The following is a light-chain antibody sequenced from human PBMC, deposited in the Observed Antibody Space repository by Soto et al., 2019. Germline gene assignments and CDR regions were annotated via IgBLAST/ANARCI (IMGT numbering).Light chain of an antibody. J-gene: IGLJ1*01. CDR1: SSDVGGYNF. CDR2: DVN. Sequence: QSALTQPASVSGSPGQSITISCTGTSSDVGGYNFVSWYQQHPGKVPKLMIFDVNRRPSGVSDRFSGSKSGNTASLTISGLQAEDECDYYCCSYTISSTHVFGSGTKVTVL. CDR3: CSYTISSTHV. V-gene: IGLV2-14*03.